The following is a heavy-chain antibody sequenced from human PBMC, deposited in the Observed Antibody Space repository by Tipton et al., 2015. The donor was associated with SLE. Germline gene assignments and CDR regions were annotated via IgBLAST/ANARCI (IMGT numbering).Heavy chain of an antibody. CDR3: ARLREGYYYYYDTDV. J-gene: IGHJ6*02. D-gene: IGHD1-26*01. V-gene: IGHV4-38-2*02. CDR1: GYSISSGYY. CDR2: LYHIGST. Sequence: TLSLTCTVSGYSISSGYYWGWIRQPPGKGLEWIGSLYHIGSTYYNPSLKSRVTMSVDTSKNQFSLNLRSVTAADMAVYYCARLREGYYYYYDTDVWGQGTTVTVSS.